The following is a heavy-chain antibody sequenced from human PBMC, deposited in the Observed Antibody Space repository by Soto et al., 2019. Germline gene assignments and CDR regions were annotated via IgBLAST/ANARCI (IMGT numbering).Heavy chain of an antibody. V-gene: IGHV3-30*18. CDR1: GFTFSSYG. D-gene: IGHD6-19*01. CDR2: ISYDGSNK. J-gene: IGHJ6*02. CDR3: AKDPSSGWGNYYYYGMDV. Sequence: QVQLVESGGGVVQPGRSLRLSCAASGFTFSSYGMHWVRQAPGKGLEWVAVISYDGSNKYYADSVKDRFTISRDNSKNTLYLQMNSLRAEDTAVYYCAKDPSSGWGNYYYYGMDVWGQGTTVTVSS.